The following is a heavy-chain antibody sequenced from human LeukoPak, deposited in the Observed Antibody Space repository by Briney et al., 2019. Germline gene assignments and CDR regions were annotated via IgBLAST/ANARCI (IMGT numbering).Heavy chain of an antibody. CDR2: MNPNTGDT. CDR3: VRDGEGVAISVNYWFDP. D-gene: IGHD3-10*01. V-gene: IGHV1-8*01. Sequence: ASVKVSCKASGYTFTSYDINWVRQASGQGLEWMGWMNPNTGDTGYAQRFQGRVTMTRDTSISTAYMELRGLRSEDTAIYYCVRDGEGVAISVNYWFDPWGQGTLVTVSS. J-gene: IGHJ5*02. CDR1: GYTFTSYD.